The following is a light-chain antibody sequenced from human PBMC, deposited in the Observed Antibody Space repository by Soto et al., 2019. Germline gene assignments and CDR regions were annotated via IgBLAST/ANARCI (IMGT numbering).Light chain of an antibody. Sequence: DIVMTQSPESLAVSLGERATINCKSSQSVLYSSNNKNYLAWYQQKPGQPPKLLIYWASARESGVPDRFSGSGSGTDFTLTISSLQAEDVAVYYCQHYYSTLTWTFGQGTRVEIK. CDR3: QHYYSTLTWT. V-gene: IGKV4-1*01. J-gene: IGKJ1*01. CDR2: WAS. CDR1: QSVLYSSNNKNY.